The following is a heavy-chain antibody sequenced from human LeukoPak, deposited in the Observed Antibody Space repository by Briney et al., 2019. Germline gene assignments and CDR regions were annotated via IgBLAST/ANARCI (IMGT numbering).Heavy chain of an antibody. CDR2: INHSGST. D-gene: IGHD6-19*01. CDR3: ATPGYSSGWYDH. CDR1: GGSFSGYY. V-gene: IGHV4-34*01. J-gene: IGHJ5*02. Sequence: SETLSLTCAVYGGSFSGYYWSWIRQPPGKGLEWIGEINHSGSTNYNPSLKSRVTISVATSKNQFSLKLSSVTAADTAVYYCATPGYSSGWYDHWGQGTLVTVSS.